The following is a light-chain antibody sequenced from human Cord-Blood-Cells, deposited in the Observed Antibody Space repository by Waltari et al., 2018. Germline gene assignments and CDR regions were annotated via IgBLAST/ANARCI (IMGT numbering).Light chain of an antibody. V-gene: IGKV1-39*01. CDR3: QQSYSTRIT. CDR2: AAS. J-gene: IGKJ5*01. CDR1: QSISSY. Sequence: DIQTTQSPSSLSALLGDRITITCRASQSISSYLNWYQQKPRKAPKLLIYAASSLQSWVPSRFSGSGSGTDFTLTISSLQPEDFATYYCQQSYSTRITFGQGTRLEIK.